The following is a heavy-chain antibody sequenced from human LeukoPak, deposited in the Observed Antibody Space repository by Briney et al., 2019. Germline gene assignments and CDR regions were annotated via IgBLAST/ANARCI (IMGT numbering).Heavy chain of an antibody. V-gene: IGHV4-59*01. D-gene: IGHD5-24*01. Sequence: SETLSLTCTVSGGSISSYYWSWIRQPPGKGLEWIGYIYYSGGTNYNPSLKSRVTTSVDTSKNQFSLKLSSVTAADTAVYYCAREGMATIARDAFDIWGQGTMVTVSS. J-gene: IGHJ3*02. CDR1: GGSISSYY. CDR3: AREGMATIARDAFDI. CDR2: IYYSGGT.